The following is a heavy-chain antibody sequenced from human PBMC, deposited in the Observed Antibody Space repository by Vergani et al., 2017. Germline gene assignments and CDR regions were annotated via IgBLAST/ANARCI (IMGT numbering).Heavy chain of an antibody. D-gene: IGHD3-3*01. CDR2: IYTSGST. V-gene: IGHV4-61*02. Sequence: QVQLQESGPGLVKPSETLSLTCTVSGGSLSSGSYYWSWIRQPAGKGLEWIGRIYTSGSTNYNPSLKSRVTMSVDTSKNQFSLKLSSVTAADTAVYYCARDVTICGVGLGHQTRYYYYMDVWGKGTTVTVSS. J-gene: IGHJ6*03. CDR3: ARDVTICGVGLGHQTRYYYYMDV. CDR1: GGSLSSGSYY.